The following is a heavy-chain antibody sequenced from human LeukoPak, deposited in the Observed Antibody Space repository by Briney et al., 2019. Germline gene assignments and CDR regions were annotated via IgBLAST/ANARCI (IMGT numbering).Heavy chain of an antibody. CDR2: IYGDGRT. J-gene: IGHJ4*02. CDR3: ARGRGLGVVSPYFDY. D-gene: IGHD3-3*01. CDR1: GFSVSNNY. Sequence: PGGSLRLSCVVSGFSVSNNYIIWVRQAPGNGLERVSVIYGDGRTSHSASVRGRFTISRDNSKNIVSLQMNNLSAEDTAVYYCARGRGLGVVSPYFDYWGQGTLVTVSS. V-gene: IGHV3-53*01.